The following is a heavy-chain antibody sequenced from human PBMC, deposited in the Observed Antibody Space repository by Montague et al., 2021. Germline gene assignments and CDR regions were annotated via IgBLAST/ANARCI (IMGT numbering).Heavy chain of an antibody. J-gene: IGHJ5*02. CDR2: TYYRSKWYN. CDR3: ARGWQKRFDP. CDR1: GDSVSSNDAT. Sequence: CAISGDSVSSNDATRNWNRQSPSRGLEWLGRTYYRSKWYNEYAISVKSRITVNPDTSKNQFSLLLNSVTPEDTAVYYCARGWQKRFDPWGQGTLVTVSS. V-gene: IGHV6-1*01. D-gene: IGHD5-24*01.